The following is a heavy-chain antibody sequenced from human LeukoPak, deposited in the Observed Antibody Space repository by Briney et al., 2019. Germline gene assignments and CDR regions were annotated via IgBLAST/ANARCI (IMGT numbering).Heavy chain of an antibody. D-gene: IGHD6-13*01. CDR1: GGTFSSYA. CDR2: IIPIFGTA. J-gene: IGHJ3*02. CDR3: ASHSSSWYNAFDI. Sequence: ASVKVSCKASGGTFSSYAISWVRQAPGQGLEWMGRIIPIFGTANYAQKFQGRVTITTDESTSTAYVELSSLRSEDTAVYYCASHSSSWYNAFDIWGQGTMVTVSS. V-gene: IGHV1-69*05.